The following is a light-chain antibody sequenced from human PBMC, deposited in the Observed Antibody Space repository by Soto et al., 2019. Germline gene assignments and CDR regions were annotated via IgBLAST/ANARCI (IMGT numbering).Light chain of an antibody. CDR2: LGS. V-gene: IGKV2-28*01. CDR1: QSLRHSIGYNY. J-gene: IGKJ3*01. CDR3: MQALQTPIT. Sequence: PLSLPVTPGEPASISCRSSQSLRHSIGYNYLDWYLQKPGQSPQLLISLGSNRASGVPDRFSGSGSGTNFTLKISRVEAEDVGIYYCMQALQTPITFGPGTKVDIK.